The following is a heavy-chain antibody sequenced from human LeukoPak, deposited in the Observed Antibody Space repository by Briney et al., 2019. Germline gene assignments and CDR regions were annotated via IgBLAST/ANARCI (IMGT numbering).Heavy chain of an antibody. CDR3: ARGPRAAAGTPSY. CDR1: GGTFSSYA. J-gene: IGHJ4*02. CDR2: IIPIFGTA. V-gene: IGHV1-69*13. D-gene: IGHD6-13*01. Sequence: ASVKVSCKASGGTFSSYAISWVRRAPGQGLEWMGGIIPIFGTANYAQKFQGRVTITADESTSTAYMELSSLRSEDTAVYYCARGPRAAAGTPSYWGQGTLVTVSS.